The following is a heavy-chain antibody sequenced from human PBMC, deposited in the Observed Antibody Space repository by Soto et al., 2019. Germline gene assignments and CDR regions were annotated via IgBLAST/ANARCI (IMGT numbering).Heavy chain of an antibody. D-gene: IGHD4-17*01. Sequence: SETLSLTCSVSGGSVRSGNHYWSWIRQPPGKGLEWIGYIFNSGGTKYNPSLKSRVSISADMSKNQFSLNLTSVTAADTAVYYCATDSDTVTTGYWGQGTLVTSPQ. CDR3: ATDSDTVTTGY. CDR1: GGSVRSGNHY. J-gene: IGHJ4*02. V-gene: IGHV4-61*01. CDR2: IFNSGGT.